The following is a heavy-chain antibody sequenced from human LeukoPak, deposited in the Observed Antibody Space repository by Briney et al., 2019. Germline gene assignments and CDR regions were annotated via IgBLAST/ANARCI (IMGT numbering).Heavy chain of an antibody. Sequence: GRSLRLSCAVSGFTFSNHGMHWVRQAPGKGLEWVAVISSDGNTKYYSDSVKGRFTISRDNSKNVMSLQMDSLTREDTAVYYCAKEGSANYLSFDHWGQGTLVTVSS. V-gene: IGHV3-30*18. D-gene: IGHD4/OR15-4a*01. CDR1: GFTFSNHG. J-gene: IGHJ4*02. CDR3: AKEGSANYLSFDH. CDR2: ISSDGNTK.